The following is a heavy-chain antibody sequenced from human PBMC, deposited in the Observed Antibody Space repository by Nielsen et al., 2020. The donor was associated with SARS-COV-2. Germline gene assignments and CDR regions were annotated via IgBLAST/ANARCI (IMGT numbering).Heavy chain of an antibody. CDR3: AKDLREGIAAAGTPYYYYYGMDV. Sequence: WIRQPPGKGLEWVAVISYDGSNKYYADSVKGRFTISRDNSKNTLYLQMNSLRAEDTAVYYCAKDLREGIAAAGTPYYYYYGMDVWGQGTMVTVSS. CDR2: ISYDGSNK. D-gene: IGHD6-13*01. J-gene: IGHJ6*02. V-gene: IGHV3-30*04.